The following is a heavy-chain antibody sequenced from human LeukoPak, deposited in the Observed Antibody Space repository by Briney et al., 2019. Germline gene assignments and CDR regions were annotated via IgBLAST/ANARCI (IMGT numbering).Heavy chain of an antibody. CDR1: GFTFDDYA. CDR2: ISWNSGSI. D-gene: IGHD6-13*01. J-gene: IGHJ5*02. CDR3: AKSPIATAGHNWFDP. Sequence: GGSLRLSCAASGFTFDDYAMHWVRQAPGKGLEWVSGISWNSGSIGYADSVKGRFTISRDNAKNSLYLQMNSLRAEDMALYYCAKSPIATAGHNWFDPWGQGTLVTVFS. V-gene: IGHV3-9*03.